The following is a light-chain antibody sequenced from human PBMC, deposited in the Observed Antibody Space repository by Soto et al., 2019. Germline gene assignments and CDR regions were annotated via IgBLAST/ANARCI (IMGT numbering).Light chain of an antibody. Sequence: QSALTQPASVSGSPGQSITISCTGTSSNVGSYKLVSWYQQHPGKAPKLMIFEVNKRPSGVSNRISGSKSGNTASLTISGLKVEDEADYYCCSSGGSPTYVFGTGTKLTVL. CDR1: SSNVGSYKL. J-gene: IGLJ1*01. CDR3: CSSGGSPTYV. CDR2: EVN. V-gene: IGLV2-23*02.